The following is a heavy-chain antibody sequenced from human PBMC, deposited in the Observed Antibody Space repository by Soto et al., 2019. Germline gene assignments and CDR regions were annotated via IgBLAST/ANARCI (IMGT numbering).Heavy chain of an antibody. Sequence: QVQLQESGPGLVKPSQTLSLTCTVSGGSISSAGYYWSWIRQHPGKGLEWIGYIYYSGSTYYNPSLKGRLTISIDTSKNQFSLKLSSVTAADTAVYYCARDRAAGTSSWGQGTLVTVSS. CDR2: IYYSGST. CDR1: GGSISSAGYY. CDR3: ARDRAAGTSS. J-gene: IGHJ5*02. D-gene: IGHD6-13*01. V-gene: IGHV4-31*03.